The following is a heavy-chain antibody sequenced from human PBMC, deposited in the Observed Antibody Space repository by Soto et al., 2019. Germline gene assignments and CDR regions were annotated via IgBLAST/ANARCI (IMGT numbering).Heavy chain of an antibody. CDR2: IIPIFGTA. V-gene: IGHV1-69*01. CDR3: ARAEKSVAVAGRGAFDI. CDR1: GFTFSSYA. J-gene: IGHJ3*02. D-gene: IGHD6-19*01. Sequence: QVQLVESGGGVVQPGRSLRLSCAASGFTFSSYAISWVRQAPGQGLEWMGGIIPIFGTANYAQKFQGRVTITADESTSTAYMELSSVRSEDTAVYYCARAEKSVAVAGRGAFDIWGQGTMVTVSS.